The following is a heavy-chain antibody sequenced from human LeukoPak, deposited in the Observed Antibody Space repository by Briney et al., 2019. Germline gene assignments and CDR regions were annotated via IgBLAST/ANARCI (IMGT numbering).Heavy chain of an antibody. D-gene: IGHD2-15*01. J-gene: IGHJ4*02. CDR2: MNPNSGNT. CDR3: ARGRSSRCSGGSCYSSDY. V-gene: IGHV1-8*01. Sequence: GASVKVSCKASGYTFTSYDINWVRQATGQGLEWMGWMNPNSGNTGYAQKFQGRATMTRNTSISTAYMELSSLRSEDTAVYYCARGRSSRCSGGSCYSSDYWGQGTLVTVSS. CDR1: GYTFTSYD.